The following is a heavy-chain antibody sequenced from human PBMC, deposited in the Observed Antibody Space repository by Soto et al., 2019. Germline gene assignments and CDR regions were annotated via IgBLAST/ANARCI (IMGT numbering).Heavy chain of an antibody. V-gene: IGHV3-21*01. Sequence: GGSRRLSCTACGFTFSSYTINWVLQAPWNGLEWVSSISSSSSYIYYADSVKCRFTISRDTAKNSLYLQMNSLRAEDTAVYYCASPIRFLGRFDYYGMDVWGKGTTLTVSS. CDR3: ASPIRFLGRFDYYGMDV. CDR1: GFTFSSYT. D-gene: IGHD3-3*01. J-gene: IGHJ6*04. CDR2: ISSSSSYI.